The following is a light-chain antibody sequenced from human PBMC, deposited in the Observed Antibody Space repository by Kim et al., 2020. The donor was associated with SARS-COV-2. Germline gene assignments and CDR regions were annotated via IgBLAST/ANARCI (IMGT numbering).Light chain of an antibody. V-gene: IGLV3-21*03. CDR2: EDS. J-gene: IGLJ3*02. CDR3: QVWDSSSDHPV. Sequence: APGKTARITCGGNNIGSKSVHWYQQKPGQAPGLVIYEDSDRPSGIPERFSGSNSGNTATLTISRVEAGDEADYYCQVWDSSSDHPVFGGGTQLTVL. CDR1: NIGSKS.